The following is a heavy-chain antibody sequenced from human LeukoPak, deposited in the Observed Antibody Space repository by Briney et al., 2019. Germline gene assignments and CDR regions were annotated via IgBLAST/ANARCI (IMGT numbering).Heavy chain of an antibody. Sequence: LSLTCTVSGGSISSYYWSWIRQPPGKGLEWVSYISSSGSTIYYADSVKGRFTISRDNAKNSLYLQMNSLRAEDTAVYYCARPLTSGSLDYWGQGTLVTVSS. D-gene: IGHD3-16*02. CDR3: ARPLTSGSLDY. CDR1: GGSISSYY. CDR2: ISSSGSTI. V-gene: IGHV3-11*04. J-gene: IGHJ4*02.